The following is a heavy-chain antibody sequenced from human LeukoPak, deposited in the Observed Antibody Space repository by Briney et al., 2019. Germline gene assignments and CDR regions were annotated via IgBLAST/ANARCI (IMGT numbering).Heavy chain of an antibody. CDR1: GGSISSGGYY. D-gene: IGHD2-15*01. V-gene: IGHV4-30-2*01. CDR3: ARGSGVYCSDGSCSGLYLDN. J-gene: IGHJ4*02. CDR2: IYHSGST. Sequence: PSETLSLTCTVSGGSISSGGYYWSWIRQPPGKGLEWIGYIYHSGSTYYNPSLKSRVTISVDRSKNQFSLKLSSVTAADTAMYYCARGSGVYCSDGSCSGLYLDNWGQGTLVTVSS.